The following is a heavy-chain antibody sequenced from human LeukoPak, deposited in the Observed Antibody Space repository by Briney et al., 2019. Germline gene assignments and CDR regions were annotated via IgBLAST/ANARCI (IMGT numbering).Heavy chain of an antibody. D-gene: IGHD3-9*01. CDR1: GFTFSSYA. Sequence: GGSLRLSCATSGFTFSSYAMSWVRQAPGKGLEWVSGIGASGGSTYYADSVKGRFTISRDNSKNTLYLQMNSLRTEDTAVYYSAKAEGYDILTGLDYWGQGTLVNVSS. J-gene: IGHJ4*02. CDR3: AKAEGYDILTGLDY. CDR2: IGASGGST. V-gene: IGHV3-23*01.